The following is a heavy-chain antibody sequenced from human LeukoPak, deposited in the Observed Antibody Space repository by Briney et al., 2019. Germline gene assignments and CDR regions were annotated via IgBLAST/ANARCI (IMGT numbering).Heavy chain of an antibody. CDR3: ARTNWNYSADY. D-gene: IGHD1-7*01. Sequence: PSETLSLTCAVYGGSFSGYYWSWIRQPPGKGLEWIGEINHSGSTYYNPSLKSRVTISVDSSKNQFSLKLTSVTAADTAVYYCARTNWNYSADYWGQGTLVTVSS. CDR1: GGSFSGYY. J-gene: IGHJ4*02. V-gene: IGHV4-34*01. CDR2: INHSGST.